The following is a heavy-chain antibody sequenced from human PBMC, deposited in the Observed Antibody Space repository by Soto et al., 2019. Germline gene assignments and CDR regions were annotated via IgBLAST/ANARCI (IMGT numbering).Heavy chain of an antibody. Sequence: QVQLQESGPGLVKPSETLSLTCTVSGGSISSYYRSWILQPPGKELEWIGCIYCSGSTNYNPSLKSRVTISVDTSKDQFSLKLTSVTAADTAVYYCARGSLITSGGGDWFDPWGQGTLVTVSS. CDR2: IYCSGST. CDR3: ARGSLITSGGGDWFDP. V-gene: IGHV4-59*01. CDR1: GGSISSYY. J-gene: IGHJ5*02. D-gene: IGHD1-26*01.